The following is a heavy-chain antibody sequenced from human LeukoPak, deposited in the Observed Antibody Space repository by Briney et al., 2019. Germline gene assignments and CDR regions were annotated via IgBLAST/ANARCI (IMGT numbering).Heavy chain of an antibody. J-gene: IGHJ4*02. D-gene: IGHD1-26*01. CDR1: GFTFSFHS. Sequence: GGSLRLSCAASGFTFSFHSMIWVRQAPGKGLEWVSYINGGSTTIYHADSVKGRFTISRDNAKNSLYLQMNSLRAEDTAVYYCAREKVGATDWGQGTLVTVSS. V-gene: IGHV3-48*04. CDR3: AREKVGATD. CDR2: INGGSTTI.